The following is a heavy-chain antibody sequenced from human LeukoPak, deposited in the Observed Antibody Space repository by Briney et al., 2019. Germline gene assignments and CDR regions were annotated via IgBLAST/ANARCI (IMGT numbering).Heavy chain of an antibody. CDR2: IYYSGST. Sequence: SETLSLTCTVSGGSINSYYWSWIRQPPGKGLEWIGYIYYSGSTNYNPSLKSRVTISVDTSKNQFSLKLSSVTAADTAVYYCARGLSITIFGVVRLNDWFDPWGQGTLVTVSS. CDR1: GGSINSYY. V-gene: IGHV4-59*12. D-gene: IGHD3-3*01. CDR3: ARGLSITIFGVVRLNDWFDP. J-gene: IGHJ5*02.